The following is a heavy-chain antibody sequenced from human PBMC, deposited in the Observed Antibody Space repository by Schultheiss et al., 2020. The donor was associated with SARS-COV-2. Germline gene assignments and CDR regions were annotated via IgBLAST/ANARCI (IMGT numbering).Heavy chain of an antibody. V-gene: IGHV3-30*19. CDR2: ISYDGSNK. J-gene: IGHJ4*02. CDR3: AKDYCGGDCSMFDY. CDR1: GFTFSSYG. D-gene: IGHD2-21*01. Sequence: GESLKISCAASGFTFSSYGMHWVRQAPGKGLEWVAVISYDGSNKYYADSVKGRFTISRDNSKNTLYLQMNSLRPEDTAVYYCAKDYCGGDCSMFDYWGQGTLVTVSS.